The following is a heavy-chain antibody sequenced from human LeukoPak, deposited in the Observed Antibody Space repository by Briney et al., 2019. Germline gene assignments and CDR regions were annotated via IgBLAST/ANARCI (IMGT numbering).Heavy chain of an antibody. Sequence: ASVKVSCKVSGYTLTELSMHWVRQAPGKGLEWMGIINPSGGSTSYAQKFQGRVTMTRDMSTSTVYMELSSLRSEDTAVYYCARSGQWLAFDPWGQGTLVTVSS. D-gene: IGHD6-19*01. V-gene: IGHV1-46*01. J-gene: IGHJ5*02. CDR1: GYTLTELS. CDR3: ARSGQWLAFDP. CDR2: INPSGGST.